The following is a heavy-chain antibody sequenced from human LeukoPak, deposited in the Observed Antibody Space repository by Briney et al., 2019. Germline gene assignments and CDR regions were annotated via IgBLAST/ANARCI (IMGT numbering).Heavy chain of an antibody. J-gene: IGHJ6*02. CDR1: GYTFTSYD. CDR3: ARGLRSGWNYYYYGMDV. D-gene: IGHD6-19*01. CDR2: MNPNSGNT. V-gene: IGHV1-8*01. Sequence: ASVKVSCKASGYTFTSYDINWVRQATGQGLEWMGWMNPNSGNTGYAQKFQGRVTMTRNTSISTAYMELSSLRSEDTAVYYCARGLRSGWNYYYYGMDVWGQGTTVTVSS.